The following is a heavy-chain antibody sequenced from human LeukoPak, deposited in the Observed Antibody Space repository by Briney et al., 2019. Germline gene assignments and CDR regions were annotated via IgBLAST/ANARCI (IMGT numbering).Heavy chain of an antibody. CDR3: ARGYYDFWSGYYTGQVSGLDY. CDR1: GGSISSGDYY. Sequence: PSETLFLTCTVSGGSISSGDYYWSWIRQPPGKGLEWIGYIYYSGSTYYNPSLKSRVTISVDTSKNQFSLKLSSVTAADTAVYYCARGYYDFWSGYYTGQVSGLDYWGQGTLVTVSS. J-gene: IGHJ4*02. V-gene: IGHV4-30-4*01. D-gene: IGHD3-3*01. CDR2: IYYSGST.